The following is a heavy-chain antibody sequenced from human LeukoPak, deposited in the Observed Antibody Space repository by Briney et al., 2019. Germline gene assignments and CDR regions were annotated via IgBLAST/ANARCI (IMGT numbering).Heavy chain of an antibody. CDR3: AMGTTVTPPGAFDI. V-gene: IGHV1-69*13. D-gene: IGHD4-17*01. CDR1: GGTFSSYA. J-gene: IGHJ3*02. Sequence: SVKVSCKASGGTFSSYAISWVRQAPGQGLEWMGGIIPIFGTANYAQKFQGRVTITADESTSTAYMELSSLRSEDTAAYYCAMGTTVTPPGAFDIWGQGTMVTVSS. CDR2: IIPIFGTA.